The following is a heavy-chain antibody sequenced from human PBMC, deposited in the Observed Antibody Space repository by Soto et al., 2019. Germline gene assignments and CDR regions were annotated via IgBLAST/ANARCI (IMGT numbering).Heavy chain of an antibody. Sequence: QVQLVESGGGVVQPGRSLRLSCAASGFTFSSYGMHWVRQAPGKGLEWVAVIWYDGSNKYYADSVKGRFTISRDNYKNTLYLQMNSLRAEDTAVYYCARYRDSNYQYYFDYCGQGTLVTVSS. D-gene: IGHD4-4*01. CDR3: ARYRDSNYQYYFDY. CDR2: IWYDGSNK. CDR1: GFTFSSYG. J-gene: IGHJ4*02. V-gene: IGHV3-33*01.